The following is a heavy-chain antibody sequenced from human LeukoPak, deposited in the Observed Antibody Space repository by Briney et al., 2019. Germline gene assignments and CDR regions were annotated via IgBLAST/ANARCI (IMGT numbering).Heavy chain of an antibody. Sequence: GGSLRLSCAASGFTFSSYAMSWVRQAPGKGLEWVSAISGSGGSTYYADSVKGRFTISRDNSKNALYLQMNSLRAEDTAVYYCAKSGGWSKAYYFDYWGQGTLVTVSS. CDR3: AKSGGWSKAYYFDY. D-gene: IGHD6-19*01. J-gene: IGHJ4*02. CDR1: GFTFSSYA. CDR2: ISGSGGST. V-gene: IGHV3-23*01.